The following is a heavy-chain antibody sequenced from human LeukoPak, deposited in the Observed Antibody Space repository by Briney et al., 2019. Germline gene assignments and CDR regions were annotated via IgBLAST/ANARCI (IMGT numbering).Heavy chain of an antibody. J-gene: IGHJ5*01. CDR2: IYTSEKI. CDR1: GDFFTKRPQY. V-gene: IGHV4-39*07. CDR3: ARGVSTRDSHSWFDS. Sequence: SETLSLTCSVSGDFFTKRPQYWAWIRQPAGKGLEYIGSIYTSEKIYYNPSLQTRVSISADMSKKQFSLKVFSLTAADTAVYYFARGVSTRDSHSWFDSWGQGTLVTVPS. D-gene: IGHD2-21*01.